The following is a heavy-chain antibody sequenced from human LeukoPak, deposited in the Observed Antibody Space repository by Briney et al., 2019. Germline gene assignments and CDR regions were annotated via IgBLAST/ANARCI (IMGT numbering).Heavy chain of an antibody. CDR1: GGSISSGGFS. J-gene: IGHJ5*02. CDR3: ARPYYYDSRIDP. Sequence: PSETLSLTCAVSGGSISSGGFSWNWIRQPPGKGLEWIAYMYYSGSTYYNPFLKSRVTMSADTSKNQLSLKLSSVTAADTAVYYCARPYYYDSRIDPWGQGILVTVSS. CDR2: MYYSGST. V-gene: IGHV4-30-2*05. D-gene: IGHD3-22*01.